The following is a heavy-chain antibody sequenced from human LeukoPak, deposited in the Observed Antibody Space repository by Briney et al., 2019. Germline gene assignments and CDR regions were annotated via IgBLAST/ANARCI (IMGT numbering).Heavy chain of an antibody. CDR1: GYTFTAYY. CDR3: ATAPLNGYSSGWYSFDY. CDR2: VNPNSGGT. J-gene: IGHJ4*02. D-gene: IGHD6-19*01. Sequence: ASVKVSCKASGYTFTAYYMRWVRQAPGQRMEWTGWVNPNSGGTNYAQKFQDRGTMTRDTSISTAYMELHSLRSDDTAVYYCATAPLNGYSSGWYSFDYWGQGALVTVSS. V-gene: IGHV1-2*02.